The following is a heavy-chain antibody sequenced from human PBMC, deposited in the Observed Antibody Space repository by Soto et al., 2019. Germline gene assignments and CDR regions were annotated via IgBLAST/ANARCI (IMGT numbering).Heavy chain of an antibody. J-gene: IGHJ6*02. CDR2: IYHSGST. CDR1: GGSFSGYY. Sequence: PSETLSLTCVVYGGSFSGYYWSWVRQPPGKGLEWIGEIYHSGSTNYNPSLKSRVTISVDKSKNQFSLKLSSVTAADTAVYYCAYAAAGIGYYYYGMDVWGQGTTVTVSS. D-gene: IGHD6-13*01. V-gene: IGHV4-34*01. CDR3: AYAAAGIGYYYYGMDV.